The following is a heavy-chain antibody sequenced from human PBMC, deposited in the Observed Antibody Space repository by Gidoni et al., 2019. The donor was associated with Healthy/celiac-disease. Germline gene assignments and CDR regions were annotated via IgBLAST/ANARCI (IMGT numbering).Heavy chain of an antibody. J-gene: IGHJ4*02. D-gene: IGHD3-3*01. V-gene: IGHV5-51*01. CDR2: IYPGDPDP. CDR3: ARHENVLRFLEWLAFDQ. Sequence: EVQLVQSGAGVKQPGESPKISCKGSGYSFSSYWIGWVRQMHGKGLEWMGIIYPGDPDPRYSPSFQGQVTISADKSISTAFLQWSSLKASDTAMYYCARHENVLRFLEWLAFDQWGQGTLVTVSS. CDR1: GYSFSSYW.